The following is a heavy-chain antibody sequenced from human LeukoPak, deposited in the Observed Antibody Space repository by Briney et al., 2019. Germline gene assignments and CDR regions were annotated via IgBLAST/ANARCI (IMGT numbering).Heavy chain of an antibody. D-gene: IGHD3-3*01. CDR1: GYTFTGYY. V-gene: IGHV1-2*02. CDR2: INPNSGGT. Sequence: ASVKVSCKASGYTFTGYYMHWVRQAPGQGLEWMGWINPNSGGTNCAQKFQGRVTMTRDTSISTAYMELSRLRSDDTAVYYCARAPPPKSTYYDFWSGQPPDAFDIWGQGTMVTVSS. CDR3: ARAPPPKSTYYDFWSGQPPDAFDI. J-gene: IGHJ3*02.